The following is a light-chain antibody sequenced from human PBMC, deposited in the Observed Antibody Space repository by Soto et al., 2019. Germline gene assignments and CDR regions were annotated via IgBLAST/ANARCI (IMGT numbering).Light chain of an antibody. CDR3: QPRSNGTPIP. J-gene: IGKJ5*01. Sequence: ESVLTQSATTLSLTPRERATLSGRASQSVSRYLAWYQQKPGQAPRLLIYDASNRATGIPARFSGRGSETDFTLTISMLDPEDFAFYYCQPRSNGTPIPFGQGTLLEIK. CDR1: QSVSRY. CDR2: DAS. V-gene: IGKV3-11*01.